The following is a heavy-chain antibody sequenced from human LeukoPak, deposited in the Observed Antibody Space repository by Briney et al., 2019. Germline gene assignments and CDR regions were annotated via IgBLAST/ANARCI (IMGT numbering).Heavy chain of an antibody. CDR1: GFTFSSYG. J-gene: IGHJ3*02. CDR3: AKLGVVVVAATRGAKGSAFDI. Sequence: GGSLRLSCAASGFTFSSYGMSWVRQAPGKGLEWVSAISGSGGSTYYADSVKGRFTISRDNSKNTLYLQMNSLRAEDTAVYYCAKLGVVVVAATRGAKGSAFDIWGQGTMVTVSS. D-gene: IGHD2-15*01. V-gene: IGHV3-23*01. CDR2: ISGSGGST.